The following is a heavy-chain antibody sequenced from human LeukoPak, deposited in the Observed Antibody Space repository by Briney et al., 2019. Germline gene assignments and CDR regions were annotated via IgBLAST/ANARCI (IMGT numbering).Heavy chain of an antibody. CDR1: GGSISSYY. Sequence: SSETLSLTCTVSGGSISSYYWSWIRQPLGKGLEWMGYIYYSGSTNYNPSLKSRVTISVDTSKNQFSLKLSSVTAADTAVYYCAREAATMVRGVLYGMDVWGQGTTVTVSS. V-gene: IGHV4-59*01. D-gene: IGHD3-10*01. CDR3: AREAATMVRGVLYGMDV. CDR2: IYYSGST. J-gene: IGHJ6*02.